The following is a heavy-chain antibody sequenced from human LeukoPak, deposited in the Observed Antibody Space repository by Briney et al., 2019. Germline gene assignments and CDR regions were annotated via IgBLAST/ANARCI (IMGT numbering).Heavy chain of an antibody. J-gene: IGHJ6*03. Sequence: NAGGSLRLSCAASGFTFSSYSMNWVRQAPGKGLEWVSSISSSSSYIYYADSVKGRFTISRDNAKNSLYLQMNSLRAEDTAVYYCARESIAARPVYYYYYMDVWGKGTTVTVSS. CDR1: GFTFSSYS. V-gene: IGHV3-21*01. CDR2: ISSSSSYI. D-gene: IGHD6-6*01. CDR3: ARESIAARPVYYYYYMDV.